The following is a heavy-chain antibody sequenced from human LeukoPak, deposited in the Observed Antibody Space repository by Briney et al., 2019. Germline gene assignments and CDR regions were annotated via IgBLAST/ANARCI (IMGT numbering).Heavy chain of an antibody. D-gene: IGHD3-16*01. CDR3: AREDRLRLGAPSGNWFDP. V-gene: IGHV1-2*02. CDR2: INPNSGGT. CDR1: GYTFTGYY. J-gene: IGHJ5*02. Sequence: ASVKVSCKASGYTFTGYYMHWLRQAPGQGLEWMGWINPNSGGTNYAQKFQGRVTMTRDTSISTAYMELSRLRSDDTAVYYCAREDRLRLGAPSGNWFDPWGQGTLVTVSS.